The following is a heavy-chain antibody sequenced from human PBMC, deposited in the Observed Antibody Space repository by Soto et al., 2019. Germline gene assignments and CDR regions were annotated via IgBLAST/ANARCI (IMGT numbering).Heavy chain of an antibody. CDR1: GFTLRNYA. CDR2: ISSGGGT. Sequence: EVQLLESGGGLVQPGGSLRLSCAASGFTLRNYAMSWVRQAPGKGLEWVSDISSGGGTNYADSVKGRFTISRDNSKNTVYLQMNSLRGEDTAVYYCVKYSSGSYNYNWFDPWGQGTLVTVSP. D-gene: IGHD3-10*01. J-gene: IGHJ5*02. V-gene: IGHV3-23*01. CDR3: VKYSSGSYNYNWFDP.